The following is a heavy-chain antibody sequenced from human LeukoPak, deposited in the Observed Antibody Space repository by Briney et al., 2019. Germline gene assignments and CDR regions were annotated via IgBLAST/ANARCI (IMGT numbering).Heavy chain of an antibody. CDR2: ISYDGSNK. D-gene: IGHD6-13*01. V-gene: IGHV3-30*14. CDR1: GFTFSSYA. J-gene: IGHJ4*02. CDR3: ARASWVSSIDAVR. Sequence: TGRSLRLSCAASGFTFSSYAMHRVRQAPGKGLEWVAVISYDGSNKYYADSVKGRFTLSSDISRDTVYFQLNNLRVEDTAIYYCARASWVSSIDAVRWGQGTLVTVSS.